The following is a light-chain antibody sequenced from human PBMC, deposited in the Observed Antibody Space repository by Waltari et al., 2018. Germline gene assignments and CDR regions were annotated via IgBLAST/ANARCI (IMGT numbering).Light chain of an antibody. Sequence: DVQMIQSPSTLSASVGDTVSITCRASQSIMSWLAWYQQKAGKAPKVLISKASTLESGVPSRFSGSESGTEFTLTISNLQPDDFATYYCQQYNTDYTFGQGTILEIK. CDR3: QQYNTDYT. J-gene: IGKJ2*01. CDR1: QSIMSW. V-gene: IGKV1-5*03. CDR2: KAS.